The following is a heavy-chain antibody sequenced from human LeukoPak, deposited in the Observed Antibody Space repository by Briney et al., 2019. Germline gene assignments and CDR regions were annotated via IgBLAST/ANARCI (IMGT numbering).Heavy chain of an antibody. Sequence: GGSLRLSCAASGFTFSGSALHWVRQASGKGLEWVGRIRSTANGYATAYAASVKGRFTISRDDSKNTAYLQMDSLKTEDTAVYYCRRGGPGYYMDVWGKGTTVTVSS. CDR3: RRGGPGYYMDV. CDR2: IRSTANGYAT. V-gene: IGHV3-73*01. CDR1: GFTFSGSA. D-gene: IGHD3-16*01. J-gene: IGHJ6*03.